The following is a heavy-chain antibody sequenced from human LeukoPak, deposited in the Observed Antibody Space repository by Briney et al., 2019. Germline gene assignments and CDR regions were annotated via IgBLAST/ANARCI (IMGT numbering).Heavy chain of an antibody. CDR3: ARDGEHCSGGSCYFLQEFDY. V-gene: IGHV3-33*01. CDR2: IWYDGSNK. D-gene: IGHD2-15*01. CDR1: GFTFSSYG. J-gene: IGHJ4*02. Sequence: GGSLRLSCAASGFTFSSYGMHWVRQAQGKGLEWVAVIWYDGSNKYYTDSVKGRFTISRDNSKNTLYLQMNSLRAEDTAVYYCARDGEHCSGGSCYFLQEFDYWGQGTLVTVSS.